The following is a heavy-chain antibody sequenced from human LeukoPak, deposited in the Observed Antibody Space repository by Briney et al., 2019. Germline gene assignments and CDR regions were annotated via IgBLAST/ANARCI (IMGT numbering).Heavy chain of an antibody. CDR1: GGSISSYY. V-gene: IGHV4-59*01. CDR3: ARGRRRIFAFDI. D-gene: IGHD2-15*01. CDR2: IYYSGST. Sequence: SETLSLTCTVSGGSISSYYWSWIRQPPGKGLEWIGYIYYSGSTNYNPSLKSRVTISVDTSKNQFSLKLSSVTAADTAVYYCARGRRRIFAFDIWGQGTMVTVSS. J-gene: IGHJ3*02.